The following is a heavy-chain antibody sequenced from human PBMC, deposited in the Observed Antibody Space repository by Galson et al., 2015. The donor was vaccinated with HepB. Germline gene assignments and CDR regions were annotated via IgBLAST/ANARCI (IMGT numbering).Heavy chain of an antibody. CDR1: GLTFSSYA. J-gene: IGHJ3*02. D-gene: IGHD4-23*01. CDR3: AKDLRYGGNSGAFDI. Sequence: SLRLSCAASGLTFSSYAMSWVRQAPGKGLEWVSAISGSGGSTYYADSVKGRFTISRDNSKNTLYLQMNSLRAEDTAVYYCAKDLRYGGNSGAFDIWGQGTMVTVSS. CDR2: ISGSGGST. V-gene: IGHV3-23*01.